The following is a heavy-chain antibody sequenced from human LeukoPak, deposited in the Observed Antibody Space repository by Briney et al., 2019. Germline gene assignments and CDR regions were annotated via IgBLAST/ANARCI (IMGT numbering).Heavy chain of an antibody. J-gene: IGHJ3*02. CDR2: IHYSGAT. D-gene: IGHD1-1*01. CDR1: GGSISTYY. Sequence: SETLSLTCTVSGGSISTYYWSWIRQPPGKGLEWIGYIHYSGATSYNPSLNSRVTVSVDTSKNQLSLKLNSVTAADTAVHYCAREYSAFEIWGPGTMVTVSS. CDR3: AREYSAFEI. V-gene: IGHV4-59*01.